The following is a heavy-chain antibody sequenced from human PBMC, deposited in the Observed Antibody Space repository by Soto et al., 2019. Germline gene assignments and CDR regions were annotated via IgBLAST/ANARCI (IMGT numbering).Heavy chain of an antibody. CDR1: GFTFSSYW. CDR3: AREDIVVVVAARLDY. J-gene: IGHJ4*02. CDR2: IKQDGSEK. V-gene: IGHV3-7*03. Sequence: GGSLRLSCAASGFTFSSYWMSWVRQAPGKGLEWVANIKQDGSEKYYVDSVKGRFTISRDNAKNSLYLQMNSLRAEDAAVYYCAREDIVVVVAARLDYWGQGTLVTVSS. D-gene: IGHD2-15*01.